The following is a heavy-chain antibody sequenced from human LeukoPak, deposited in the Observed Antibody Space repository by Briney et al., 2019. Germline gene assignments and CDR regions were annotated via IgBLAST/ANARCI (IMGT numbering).Heavy chain of an antibody. V-gene: IGHV4-4*02. CDR2: IYYRGDT. CDR3: ARISYYDSSLMFDY. D-gene: IGHD3-22*01. CDR1: GFTFSSYAM. J-gene: IGHJ4*02. Sequence: GSLRLSCAASGFTFSSYAMSWVRQPPGKGLEWIGDIYYRGDTNYQPSLKSRVTISVDKSKNQFSLRLNSVTAADTAVYYCARISYYDSSLMFDYWGQGTLVTVSS.